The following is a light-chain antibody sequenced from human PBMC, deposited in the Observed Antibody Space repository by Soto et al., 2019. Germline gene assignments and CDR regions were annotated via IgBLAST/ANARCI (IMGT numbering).Light chain of an antibody. CDR3: SSYRSSSTYV. V-gene: IGLV2-14*01. CDR1: SSDVGAYNS. CDR2: EVS. Sequence: QSVLTQPASVSGSPGQSITISCTGTSSDVGAYNSVSWYQQYPGKAPKLMMYEVSNRPSGVSDRFSGSKSGNTASLTISGLQTGDEADYYCSSYRSSSTYVFGTGTTLTVL. J-gene: IGLJ1*01.